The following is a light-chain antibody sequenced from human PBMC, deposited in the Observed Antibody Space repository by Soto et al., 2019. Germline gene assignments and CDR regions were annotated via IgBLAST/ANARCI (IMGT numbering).Light chain of an antibody. CDR2: GNS. J-gene: IGLJ2*01. CDR3: SSYKRRSIYVL. CDR1: SSNIGAGYD. Sequence: QSVLTQPPSVSGAPGQRVTISCTGSSSNIGAGYDVHWYQQLPGTAPKLLIYGNSNRPSGVPDRFSGSRSGNTATLTISGLQVEDEAIYFCSSYKRRSIYVLFGGGTKVTVL. V-gene: IGLV1-40*01.